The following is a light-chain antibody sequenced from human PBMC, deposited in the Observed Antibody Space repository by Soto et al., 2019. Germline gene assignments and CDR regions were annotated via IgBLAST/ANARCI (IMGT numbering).Light chain of an antibody. CDR1: QSVSSSY. V-gene: IGKV3-20*01. Sequence: EIVLTQSPGTLSLSPGERATLSCRASQSVSSSYLAWYQQKPGQAPRHLIYGASSRATGIPDRFSGSGSGTDFTLTISRLGPEDVAVYYCQQYGSSPRTFGQGTKVEIK. CDR2: GAS. J-gene: IGKJ1*01. CDR3: QQYGSSPRT.